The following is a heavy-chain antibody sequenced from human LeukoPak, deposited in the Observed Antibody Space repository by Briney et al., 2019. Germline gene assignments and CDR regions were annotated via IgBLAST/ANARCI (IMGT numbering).Heavy chain of an antibody. CDR3: AKDHRPYYYDTYGPFDF. CDR2: ISGSGGTT. CDR1: GFTFSNYA. J-gene: IGHJ4*02. Sequence: GGSLRLSCAASGFTFSNYAMGWVRQAPGKGLEWVSAISGSGGTTYYVDSVKGRLTISRDNSKNTLYLQMNSLRAEDTAVYSCAKDHRPYYYDTYGPFDFWGQGTLVTVSS. V-gene: IGHV3-23*01. D-gene: IGHD3-22*01.